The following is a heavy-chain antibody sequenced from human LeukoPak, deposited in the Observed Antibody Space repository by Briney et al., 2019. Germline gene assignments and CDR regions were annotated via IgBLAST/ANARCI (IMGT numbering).Heavy chain of an antibody. J-gene: IGHJ4*02. CDR3: AKYMSGVAYSGYEN. D-gene: IGHD5-12*01. CDR2: ISYDGSNK. V-gene: IGHV3-30*18. Sequence: PGGSLRLSCAASGFTFSSYGMHWVRQAPGKGLEWVAVISYDGSNKYYADSVKGRFTISRDNSKNTLYLQMNSLRAEDTAIYYCAKYMSGVAYSGYENWGQGTLVTVSS. CDR1: GFTFSSYG.